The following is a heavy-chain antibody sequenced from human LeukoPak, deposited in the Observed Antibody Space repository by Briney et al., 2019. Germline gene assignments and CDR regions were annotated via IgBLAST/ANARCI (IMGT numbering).Heavy chain of an antibody. J-gene: IGHJ5*02. CDR3: ARGALEGYKSNWFDP. Sequence: SETLSLTCAVSGGSISSGGYSWSWIRQPPGKGLEWIGYIYHSGSTYYNPSLKSRVTISVDRSKNQFSLKLSPVTAADTAVYYCARGALEGYKSNWFDPWGQGTLVTVSS. CDR2: IYHSGST. V-gene: IGHV4-30-2*01. CDR1: GGSISSGGYS. D-gene: IGHD5-18*01.